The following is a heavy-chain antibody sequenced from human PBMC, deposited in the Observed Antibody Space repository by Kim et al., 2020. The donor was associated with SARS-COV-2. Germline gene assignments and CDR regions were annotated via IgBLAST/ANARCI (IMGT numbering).Heavy chain of an antibody. CDR1: GFTFSDYY. Sequence: GGSLRLSCAASGFTFSDYYMSWIRQAPGKGLEWVSYISSSGSTIYYADSVKGRFTISRDNAKHSLYLQMNSLRAEDTAVYYCARDDVDPVIAAAGRFYYYYGMDVWGQGTTVTVSS. V-gene: IGHV3-11*04. D-gene: IGHD6-13*01. CDR3: ARDDVDPVIAAAGRFYYYYGMDV. CDR2: ISSSGSTI. J-gene: IGHJ6*02.